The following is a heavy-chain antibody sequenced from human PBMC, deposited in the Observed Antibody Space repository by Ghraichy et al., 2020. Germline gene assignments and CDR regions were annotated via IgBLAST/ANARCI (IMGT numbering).Heavy chain of an antibody. V-gene: IGHV4-34*01. J-gene: IGHJ6*03. CDR3: ARGIVVAQTYYYYMDV. D-gene: IGHD2-2*01. Sequence: SETLSLTCAVYGGSFSGYYWSWIRQPPGKGLEWIGEINHSGSTNYNPSLKSRVTISVDTSKNQFSLKLSSVTAADTAVYYCARGIVVAQTYYYYMDVWGKGTTVTVSS. CDR2: INHSGST. CDR1: GGSFSGYY.